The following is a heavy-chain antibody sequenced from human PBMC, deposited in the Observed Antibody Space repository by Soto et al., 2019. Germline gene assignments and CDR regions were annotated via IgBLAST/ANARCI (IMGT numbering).Heavy chain of an antibody. Sequence: EVQLVESGGGLVKPGGSLRLSCAASGFTFSSYSMNWVRQAPGKGLEWVSSISSSSSYIYYADSVKGRFTISRDNAKNSLYLQMNSLRAEDTAVYYCARGGEVGADAFDIWGQGTMVTVSS. J-gene: IGHJ3*02. CDR1: GFTFSSYS. CDR2: ISSSSSYI. V-gene: IGHV3-21*01. CDR3: ARGGEVGADAFDI. D-gene: IGHD1-26*01.